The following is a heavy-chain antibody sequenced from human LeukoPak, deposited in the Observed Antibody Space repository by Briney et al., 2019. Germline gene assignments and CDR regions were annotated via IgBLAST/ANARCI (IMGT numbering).Heavy chain of an antibody. V-gene: IGHV4-34*01. Sequence: SETLSLTCAVYGGSFSGYYWSWIRQPPGKGLEWIGEINHSGSTNYNPSLKSRVTISVDTSKNQFSLKLSSVTAADTAVYYCARRSGYSSSEDYWGQGTLVTVSS. J-gene: IGHJ4*02. CDR3: ARRSGYSSSEDY. CDR1: GGSFSGYY. D-gene: IGHD3-22*01. CDR2: INHSGST.